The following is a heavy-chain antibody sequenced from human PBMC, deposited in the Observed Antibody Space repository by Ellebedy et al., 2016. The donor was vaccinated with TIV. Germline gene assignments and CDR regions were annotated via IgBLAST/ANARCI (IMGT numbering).Heavy chain of an antibody. CDR2: SRNKAKSYTT. Sequence: PGGSLRLSCAVSAFTFSDHYMDWVLLAPGTGPEWVGRSRNKAKSYTTDYAASVKGRFTISRDDSKNSLYLQMNSLKTEDTAIYYCARDTTSDYWGQGALVTVSS. CDR3: ARDTTSDY. V-gene: IGHV3-72*01. CDR1: AFTFSDHY. D-gene: IGHD1-1*01. J-gene: IGHJ4*02.